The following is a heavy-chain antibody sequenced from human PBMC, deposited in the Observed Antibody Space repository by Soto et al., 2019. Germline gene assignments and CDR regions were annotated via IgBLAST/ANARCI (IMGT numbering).Heavy chain of an antibody. CDR3: ASRDIVAMFFDY. V-gene: IGHV4-4*02. D-gene: IGHD5-12*01. J-gene: IGHJ4*02. Sequence: QVQLQESGPGLVKPSGTLSLTCAASGGSISRSNWWSWVRQPPGKGLEWIGEIYHSGSTSYNPSLKSRVTISVDKSKSQFSLKLSSVTAADTAVYYCASRDIVAMFFDYWGQGTLVTVSS. CDR1: GGSISRSNW. CDR2: IYHSGST.